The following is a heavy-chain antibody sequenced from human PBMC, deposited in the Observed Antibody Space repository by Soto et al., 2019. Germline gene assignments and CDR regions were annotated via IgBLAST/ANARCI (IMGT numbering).Heavy chain of an antibody. J-gene: IGHJ1*01. Sequence: QLQLQESGPGLVKPSETLSLTCTVSGGSISSSSYYWGWIRQPPGKGLEWIGSIYYSGSTYYNPSLKSRVTISVDTSKNQFSLKLSSVTAADTAVYYCARPTNYGDYGGYEYFQHWGQGTLVTVSS. V-gene: IGHV4-39*01. D-gene: IGHD4-17*01. CDR1: GGSISSSSYY. CDR2: IYYSGST. CDR3: ARPTNYGDYGGYEYFQH.